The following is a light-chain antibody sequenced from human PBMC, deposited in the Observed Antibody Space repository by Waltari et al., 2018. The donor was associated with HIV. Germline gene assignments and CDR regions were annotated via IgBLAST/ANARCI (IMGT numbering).Light chain of an antibody. CDR3: QQYNTWYT. Sequence: EIVMTQSPATLSVSAGERATLSCRASQSVSRNLAWYQQKPGQAPRRLILGAATRASGCPARFSGSGSGTEFTLSISSLQSEDSAVYYCQQYNTWYTFGQGTKLGIK. CDR2: GAA. CDR1: QSVSRN. V-gene: IGKV3-15*01. J-gene: IGKJ2*01.